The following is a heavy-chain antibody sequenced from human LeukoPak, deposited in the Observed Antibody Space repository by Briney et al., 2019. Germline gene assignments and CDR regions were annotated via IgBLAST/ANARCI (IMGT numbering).Heavy chain of an antibody. D-gene: IGHD3-16*01. CDR2: IYSGGST. CDR3: ARGALSSLDY. Sequence: GGSLRLSCAASGFTFSSYAMSWVRQAPGKGLEWVSVIYSGGSTYYADSVKGRFTISRDNSKNTLYLQMNSLRAEDTAVYYCARGALSSLDYWGQGSLVTVSS. V-gene: IGHV3-53*01. CDR1: GFTFSSYA. J-gene: IGHJ4*02.